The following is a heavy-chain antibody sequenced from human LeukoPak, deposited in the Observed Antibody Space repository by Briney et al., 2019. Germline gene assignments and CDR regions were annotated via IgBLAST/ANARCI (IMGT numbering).Heavy chain of an antibody. V-gene: IGHV1-2*02. Sequence: ASVKVSCKASGYTFTGYYLHWVRQAPGQGLEWMGWINPDIGGTNYAQKFQGRVTMTRDTSISTAYMELSRLRFDDTAVYYCARAKRDDYVWGTYRPFDYWGQGTLVTVSS. CDR1: GYTFTGYY. CDR2: INPDIGGT. D-gene: IGHD3-16*02. CDR3: ARAKRDDYVWGTYRPFDY. J-gene: IGHJ4*02.